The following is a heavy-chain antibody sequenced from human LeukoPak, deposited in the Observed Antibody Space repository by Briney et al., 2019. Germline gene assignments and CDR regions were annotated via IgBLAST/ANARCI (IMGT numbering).Heavy chain of an antibody. CDR2: INHSGST. CDR1: GGSFSGYY. Sequence: SETLSLTCAVYGGSFSGYYWSWIRQPPGKGLERIGEINHSGSTNYNPSLKSRVTISVDTSKNQFSLKLSSVTAADTAVYYCARAGYSSGWTYFDYWGQGTLVTVSS. D-gene: IGHD6-19*01. V-gene: IGHV4-34*01. J-gene: IGHJ4*02. CDR3: ARAGYSSGWTYFDY.